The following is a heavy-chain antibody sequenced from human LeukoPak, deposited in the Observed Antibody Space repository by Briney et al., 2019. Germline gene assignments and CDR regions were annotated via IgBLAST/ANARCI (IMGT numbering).Heavy chain of an antibody. D-gene: IGHD5-18*01. CDR1: GVSISSSNSY. V-gene: IGHV4-61*01. J-gene: IGHJ6*03. CDR2: IYYSGST. Sequence: SETLSLTCTVSGVSISSSNSYWGWIRQPPGKGLEWIGYIYYSGSTNYNPSLKSRVTISVDTSKNQFSLKLSSVTAADTAVYYCARDLGYSYPADYYYMDVWGKGTTVTVSS. CDR3: ARDLGYSYPADYYYMDV.